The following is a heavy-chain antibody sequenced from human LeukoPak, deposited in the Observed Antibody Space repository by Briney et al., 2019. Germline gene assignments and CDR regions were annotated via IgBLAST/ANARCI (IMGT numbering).Heavy chain of an antibody. D-gene: IGHD2-15*01. Sequence: SETLSLTCTVSGGSISGYYWSWIRQPPGKGLEWIGYIFYIGCTNYNPSLKSRVTISVDASKNQFSLKLSSVTAADTAVYYCARAQGGPYPLYYFDSWGQGTLVTVSS. CDR3: ARAQGGPYPLYYFDS. J-gene: IGHJ4*02. CDR2: IFYIGCT. V-gene: IGHV4-59*01. CDR1: GGSISGYY.